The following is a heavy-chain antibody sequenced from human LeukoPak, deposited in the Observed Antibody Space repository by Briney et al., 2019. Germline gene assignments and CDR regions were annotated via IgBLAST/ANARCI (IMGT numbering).Heavy chain of an antibody. J-gene: IGHJ6*03. CDR2: IKQDGSEK. CDR3: ARAGRAVVTAGYYYMDV. CDR1: GGSISSSNW. Sequence: ETLSLTCAVSGGSISSSNWWSWVRQPPGKGLEWVANIKQDGSEKYYVDSVKGRFTISRDNAKNSLYLQMNSLRAEDTAVYYCARAGRAVVTAGYYYMDVWGKGTTVTVSS. V-gene: IGHV3-7*01. D-gene: IGHD2-21*02.